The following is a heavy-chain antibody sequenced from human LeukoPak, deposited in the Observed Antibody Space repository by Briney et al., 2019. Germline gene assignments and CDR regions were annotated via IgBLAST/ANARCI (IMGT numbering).Heavy chain of an antibody. D-gene: IGHD6-19*01. CDR1: GGTFSSYV. Sequence: GASVKVSCKASGGTFSSYVINWVRQAPGQGLEWMGWINPNSGGTNYAQKFQGRVTMTRDTSISTAYMELSRLRSDDTAVYYCAREPSVAGRFYFDYWGQGTLVTVSS. CDR3: AREPSVAGRFYFDY. V-gene: IGHV1-2*02. J-gene: IGHJ4*02. CDR2: INPNSGGT.